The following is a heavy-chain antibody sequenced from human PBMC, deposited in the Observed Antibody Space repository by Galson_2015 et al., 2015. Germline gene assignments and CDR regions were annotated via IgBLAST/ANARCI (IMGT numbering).Heavy chain of an antibody. CDR2: INAGKGNT. J-gene: IGHJ5*02. V-gene: IGHV1-3*01. Sequence: SVKVSCKASGFTFTTYTIHWVRQAPGQRRERMGWINAGKGNTNYSQNFQGRLTITRDTSASTAYMELSSLRSEDTAVYYRARAGGRSWVDPWGQGTLVTVSS. CDR1: GFTFTTYT. CDR3: ARAGGRSWVDP. D-gene: IGHD3-16*01.